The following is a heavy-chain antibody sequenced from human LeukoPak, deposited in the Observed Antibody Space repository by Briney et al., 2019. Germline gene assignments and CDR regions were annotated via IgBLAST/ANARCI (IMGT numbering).Heavy chain of an antibody. D-gene: IGHD3-22*01. CDR1: GFIFNNYG. CDR2: ISNDGGGT. V-gene: IGHV3-23*01. J-gene: IGHJ4*02. Sequence: GGSLRLSCAASGFIFNNYGLVWFRQAPGKGLEWVSAISNDGGGTTYADFVKGRFSVSRDNSKNTLFLQMNSLRAEDTALYCCAKGSSGYFFDLWGQGTLVTVSS. CDR3: AKGSSGYFFDL.